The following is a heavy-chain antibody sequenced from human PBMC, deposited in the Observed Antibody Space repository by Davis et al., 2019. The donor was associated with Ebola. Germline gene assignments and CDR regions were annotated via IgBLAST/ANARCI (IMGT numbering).Heavy chain of an antibody. CDR1: GFTFSSYA. CDR3: AKVGLDSSSVYYYGMDV. D-gene: IGHD6-6*01. J-gene: IGHJ6*02. Sequence: PGGSLRLSCAASGFTFSSYAMSWVRQAPGKGLEWVSAISGSGGSTYYADSVKGRFTISRDNSKNTLYLQMNSLRAEDTAVYYCAKVGLDSSSVYYYGMDVWGQGTTVTVSS. CDR2: ISGSGGST. V-gene: IGHV3-23*01.